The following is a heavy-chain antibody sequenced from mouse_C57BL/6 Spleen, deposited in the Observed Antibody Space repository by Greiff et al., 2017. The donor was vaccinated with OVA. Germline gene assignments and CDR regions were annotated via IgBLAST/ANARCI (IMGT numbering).Heavy chain of an antibody. CDR1: GYAFSSSW. J-gene: IGHJ4*01. CDR3: AREDYGYDRDAMDY. Sequence: QVHVKQSGPELVKPGASVKISCKASGYAFSSSWMNWVKQRPGQGLEWIGRIYPGDGDTNYNGKFKGKATLTADKSSSTAYMQLSSLTSEDSAVYFCAREDYGYDRDAMDYWGQGTSVTVSS. CDR2: IYPGDGDT. V-gene: IGHV1-82*01. D-gene: IGHD2-2*01.